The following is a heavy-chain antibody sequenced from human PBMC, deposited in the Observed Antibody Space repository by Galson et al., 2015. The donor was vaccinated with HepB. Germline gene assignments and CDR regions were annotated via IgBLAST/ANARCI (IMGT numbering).Heavy chain of an antibody. CDR3: ARHGDSGSCFDFGH. D-gene: IGHD3-10*01. CDR1: GDSISSSGYY. J-gene: IGHJ4*02. Sequence: TLSLTCTVSGDSISSSGYYWGWIRQPPGKGLEWIATIYYSGTTYYNPSLYSRVTISVDTSKNQFSLKLSSVTAADTAVYYCARHGDSGSCFDFGHWGQGTLVTVSS. CDR2: IYYSGTT. V-gene: IGHV4-39*01.